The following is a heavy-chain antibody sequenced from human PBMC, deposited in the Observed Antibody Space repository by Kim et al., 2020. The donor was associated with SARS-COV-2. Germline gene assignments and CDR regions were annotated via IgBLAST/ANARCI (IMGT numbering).Heavy chain of an antibody. Sequence: SETLSLTCTVSGGSISSYYWSWIRQPPGKGLEWIGYIYYSGSTNYNPSLKSRVTISVDTSKNQFSLKLSSVTAADTAVYYCARARTYDFWSGYYTFFDYWGQGTLVTVSS. CDR1: GGSISSYY. CDR3: ARARTYDFWSGYYTFFDY. J-gene: IGHJ4*02. CDR2: IYYSGST. V-gene: IGHV4-59*01. D-gene: IGHD3-3*01.